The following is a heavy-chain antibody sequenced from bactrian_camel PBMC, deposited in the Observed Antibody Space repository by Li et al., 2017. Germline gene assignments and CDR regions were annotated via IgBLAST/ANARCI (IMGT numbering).Heavy chain of an antibody. V-gene: IGHV3S40*01. Sequence: QLVESGGGYVQPGGSLRLSCAASGFTFSSYAMTWVRQAPGKGLEWVSTIYTGRNGAYYADSVKGRFTISRDDAKNTVYLQLNSLKTEDMAMYYCTENSRYWDFAYWGQGTQVTVS. J-gene: IGHJ6*01. CDR2: IYTGRNGA. CDR3: TENSRYWDFAY. CDR1: GFTFSSYA. D-gene: IGHD2*01.